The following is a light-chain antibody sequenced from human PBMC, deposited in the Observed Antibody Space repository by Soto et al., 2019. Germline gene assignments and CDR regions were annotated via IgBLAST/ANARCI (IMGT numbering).Light chain of an antibody. CDR1: QSISSW. J-gene: IGKJ1*01. CDR3: QQYNRYWT. V-gene: IGKV1-5*03. Sequence: DIQMTQSPSTLSASVGDRVTITCRASQSISSWLAWYQRKPGKAPKLLIYKASSLKSGVPSRFSGSGSGTEFTLTISSLQPDDFATYYCQQYNRYWTFGQGTKVEIK. CDR2: KAS.